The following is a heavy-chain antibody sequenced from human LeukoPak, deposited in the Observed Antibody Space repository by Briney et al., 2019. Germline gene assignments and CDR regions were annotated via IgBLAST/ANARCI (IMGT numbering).Heavy chain of an antibody. CDR1: GYSFTSHW. V-gene: IGHV5-51*01. J-gene: IGHJ4*02. CDR3: ARAPNFDN. Sequence: GESPKISCKAHGYSFTSHWVAWVRQLPGKGLEWMGVVYPGDSETKYSPSFEGQVTISVDKSVSTAYLQWNSLKASDTAMYYCARAPNFDNWGQGTLVTVSS. CDR2: VYPGDSET.